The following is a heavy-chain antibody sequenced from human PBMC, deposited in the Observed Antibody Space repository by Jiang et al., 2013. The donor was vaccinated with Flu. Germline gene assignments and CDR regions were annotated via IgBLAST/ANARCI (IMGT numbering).Heavy chain of an antibody. V-gene: IGHV3-23*04. CDR2: ISGRGDTT. Sequence: VQLVESGGGLLQPGGSLRLSCAASGFSFSSFAMSWVRQAPGKGLEWVSVISGRGDTTYYADSVRGRFTISRDNSKSTLYLQMNSLRAEDTAVYFCASSGYCGGGPCNWEWGFFDYWGQGTLVTVSS. CDR1: GFSFSSFA. CDR3: ASSGYCGGGPCNWEWGFFDY. D-gene: IGHD2-15*01. J-gene: IGHJ4*02.